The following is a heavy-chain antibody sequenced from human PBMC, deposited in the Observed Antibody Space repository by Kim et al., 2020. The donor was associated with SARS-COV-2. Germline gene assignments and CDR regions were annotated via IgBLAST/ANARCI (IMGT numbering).Heavy chain of an antibody. J-gene: IGHJ4*02. CDR2: INTDTGKP. Sequence: ASVKVSCKASGYTFTNNAIRWVRQAPGQGLEWMGWINTDTGKPTYAQAFPRRFAFSVDTSVTTAYLQISSLEAEDTALYYCARVIWGTYRYTDYWGQGTLVIVAS. CDR3: ARVIWGTYRYTDY. D-gene: IGHD3-16*02. CDR1: GYTFTNNA. V-gene: IGHV7-4-1*02.